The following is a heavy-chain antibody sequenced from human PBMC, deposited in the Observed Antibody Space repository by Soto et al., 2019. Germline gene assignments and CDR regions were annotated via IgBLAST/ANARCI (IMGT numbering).Heavy chain of an antibody. V-gene: IGHV5-51*01. CDR2: IYPGDSDT. J-gene: IGHJ6*02. D-gene: IGHD2-8*01. CDR3: SCNRQNGLTYYYYDMDV. Sequence: GESLKISCKGSGYSFTSYWIGWVRQMPGKGLEWMGIIYPGDSDTRYSPSFQGQVTISADKSISTAYLQWSSLKASDTAMYYCSCNRQNGLTYYYYDMDVWGQGTTVTVSS. CDR1: GYSFTSYW.